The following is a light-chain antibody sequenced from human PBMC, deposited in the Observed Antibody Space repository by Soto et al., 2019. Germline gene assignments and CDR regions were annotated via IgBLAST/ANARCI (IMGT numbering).Light chain of an antibody. CDR1: SGHSSYA. V-gene: IGLV4-69*01. CDR2: LDSDGSH. J-gene: IGLJ3*02. Sequence: QSVLTQSPSASASLGASVKLTCTLSSGHSSYAIAWHQLQAEKGPRYLMKLDSDGSHTKGDGIPDRFSGSSSGAERYLTISSLQSEDEADYYCQTWGSGIQVFGGGTQLTVL. CDR3: QTWGSGIQV.